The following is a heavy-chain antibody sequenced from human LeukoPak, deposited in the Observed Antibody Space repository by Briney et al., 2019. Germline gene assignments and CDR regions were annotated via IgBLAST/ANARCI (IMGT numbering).Heavy chain of an antibody. Sequence: PSETLSLTCTVSGGSISSGSYYWSWIRQPAGKGLEWIGRIYTSGSTNYNPSLKSRVTIPVDTSKNQFSLKLSSVTAADTAVYYCARVRGWDKNYFDYWGQGTLVTVSS. CDR2: IYTSGST. J-gene: IGHJ4*02. CDR1: GGSISSGSYY. CDR3: ARVRGWDKNYFDY. V-gene: IGHV4-61*02. D-gene: IGHD1-26*01.